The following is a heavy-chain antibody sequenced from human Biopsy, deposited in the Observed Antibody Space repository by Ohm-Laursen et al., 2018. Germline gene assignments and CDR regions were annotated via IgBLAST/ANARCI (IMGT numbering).Heavy chain of an antibody. V-gene: IGHV4-31*03. Sequence: SDTLSLTCTVSGGSISSGTHYWSWIRQHPGKGLEWIGYMYYSGSINYNPSLKSRVTISVDAPKNQFSLKLTSVTAADTAVYYCASHVTNRGGYYYYDMDVWGQGMTVTVSS. J-gene: IGHJ6*02. CDR2: MYYSGSI. CDR3: ASHVTNRGGYYYYDMDV. D-gene: IGHD1-14*01. CDR1: GGSISSGTHY.